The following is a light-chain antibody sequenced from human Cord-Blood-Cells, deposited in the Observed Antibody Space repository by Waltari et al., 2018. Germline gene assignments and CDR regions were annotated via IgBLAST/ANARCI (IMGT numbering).Light chain of an antibody. CDR2: AAS. V-gene: IGKV1-39*01. J-gene: IGKJ1*01. CDR1: QSISSY. Sequence: DIQMTQSPSSLSASVGDRVTITCRASQSISSYLNWYQQKPGKAPKLLIYAASSLQSGVRSRFSGSGSGTDFTLTISRLQPEDVATYYCQQSYSTPWTFGQETKVEIK. CDR3: QQSYSTPWT.